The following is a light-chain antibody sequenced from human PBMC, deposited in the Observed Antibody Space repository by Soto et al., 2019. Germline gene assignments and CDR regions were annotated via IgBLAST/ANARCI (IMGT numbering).Light chain of an antibody. CDR3: SSYTSSL. CDR1: SSDVDGYNY. V-gene: IGLV2-14*01. CDR2: DVS. Sequence: QSALTQPASVSGSPGQSITISCTGTSSDVDGYNYVSWYQQHPGKAPKLMIYDVSNRPSGVSNRFSGSKPGDTASLTISCLQAEDEADYYCSSYTSSLFGTGTRSPS. J-gene: IGLJ1*01.